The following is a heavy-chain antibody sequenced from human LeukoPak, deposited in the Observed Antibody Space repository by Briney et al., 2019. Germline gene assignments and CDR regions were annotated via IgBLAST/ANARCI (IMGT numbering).Heavy chain of an antibody. Sequence: ASVKVSCKASGYTFTSYYMHWVRQAPRQGLEWMGIINPSGGSTSYAQKFQGRVTMTRDTSTSTVYMELSSLRSEDTAVYYCARDSPGYDIPYAFDIWGQGTMVTVSS. V-gene: IGHV1-46*01. D-gene: IGHD3-9*01. CDR1: GYTFTSYY. CDR3: ARDSPGYDIPYAFDI. CDR2: INPSGGST. J-gene: IGHJ3*02.